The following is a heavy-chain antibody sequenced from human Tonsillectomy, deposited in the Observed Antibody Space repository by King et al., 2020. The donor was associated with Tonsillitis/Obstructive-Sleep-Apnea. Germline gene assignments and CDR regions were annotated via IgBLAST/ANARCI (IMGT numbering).Heavy chain of an antibody. V-gene: IGHV3-48*03. D-gene: IGHD4-11*01. J-gene: IGHJ4*02. CDR3: TTDRPGIEDYDY. CDR1: GFTFSSYE. Sequence: QLVESGGGLVQPGGSLRLSCAASGFTFSSYEMNWVRQAPGKGLEWLSHIGTSSSSTFYAESVKGRFTMSRDNARNSVYLQMISLRAEDTAVYYCTTDRPGIEDYDYWGQGTVVTVSS. CDR2: IGTSSSST.